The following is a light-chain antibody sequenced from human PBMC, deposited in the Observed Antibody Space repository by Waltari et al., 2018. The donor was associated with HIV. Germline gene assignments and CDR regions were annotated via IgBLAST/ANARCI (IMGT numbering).Light chain of an antibody. CDR1: PSVLYRSNNKNY. J-gene: IGKJ2*01. V-gene: IGKV4-1*01. CDR3: QEYYGGPYT. Sequence: TVMTQSPDSLAVSLGERATINCKSSPSVLYRSNNKNYLAWYQQKPGQPPKLLIYWASTRESGVPDRFSGSGSGTDFTLTISSLQAEDVAVYYCQEYYGGPYTFGQGTKLEIK. CDR2: WAS.